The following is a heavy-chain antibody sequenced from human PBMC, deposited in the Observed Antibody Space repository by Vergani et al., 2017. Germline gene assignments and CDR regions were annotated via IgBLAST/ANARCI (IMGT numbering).Heavy chain of an antibody. V-gene: IGHV2-70*04. D-gene: IGHD7-27*01. Sequence: QVTLKESGPALVKPTQTLTLTCTFSGFSLSISGMCVSWIRQPPGKALEWLARIDWDVDKFYSTSLKTRLTISKDTSKNKVVLTMTNMDPVDTATYYCARSSNWGSTGFDYWGQGTLVTVSS. CDR1: GFSLSISGMC. J-gene: IGHJ4*02. CDR3: ARSSNWGSTGFDY. CDR2: IDWDVDK.